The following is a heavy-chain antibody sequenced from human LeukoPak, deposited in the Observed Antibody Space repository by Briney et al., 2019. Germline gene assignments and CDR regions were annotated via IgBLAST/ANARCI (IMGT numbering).Heavy chain of an antibody. J-gene: IGHJ4*02. D-gene: IGHD1-1*01. CDR3: ARDLGENPQTTGY. CDR1: GYSISSGYY. CDR2: IYHSGST. V-gene: IGHV4-38-2*02. Sequence: SETLSLTCTVSGYSISSGYYWGWIRQPPGKGLEWIGSIYHSGSTYYNPSLKSRVTISVDTSKNQFSLKLSSVTAADTAVYYCARDLGENPQTTGYWGQGTLVTVSS.